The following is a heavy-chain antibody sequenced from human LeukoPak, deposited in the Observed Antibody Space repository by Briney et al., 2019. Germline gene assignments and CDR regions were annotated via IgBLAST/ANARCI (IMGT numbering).Heavy chain of an antibody. CDR2: ISYDGRTK. CDR1: GFTFSSYG. V-gene: IGHV3-30*03. CDR3: AREFSSSPGTFDY. J-gene: IGHJ4*02. D-gene: IGHD6-13*01. Sequence: PGGSLRLSCAASGFTFSSYGMHWVRQAPGKGLEWVAFISYDGRTKYYADSVKGRLTISRDNSKNTLYLQMNSLRAEDTAVYYCAREFSSSPGTFDYGGQGTLVTVSS.